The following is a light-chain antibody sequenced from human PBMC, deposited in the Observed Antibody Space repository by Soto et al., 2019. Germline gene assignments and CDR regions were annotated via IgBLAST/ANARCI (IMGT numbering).Light chain of an antibody. J-gene: IGKJ4*01. V-gene: IGKV3-15*01. CDR3: QQYNNWPPLT. CDR2: AAP. CDR1: QSVSSN. Sequence: EIVMTQSPATLSVSPGERATLSCRASQSVSSNLAWYQQKPGQAPRLLIYAAPTRATGIPARFSGSGSGTEFTLTISSLQSEDFAVYYCQQYNNWPPLTFGGGTKVEIK.